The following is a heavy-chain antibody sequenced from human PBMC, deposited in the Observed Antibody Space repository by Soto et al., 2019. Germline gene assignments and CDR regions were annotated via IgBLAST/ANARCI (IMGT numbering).Heavy chain of an antibody. V-gene: IGHV4-30-2*01. CDR3: ARAYYDRSGYAVDP. CDR2: IYHSGST. Sequence: SETLSLTCAVSGGSISSGGYSWSWIRQPPGKGLEWIGYIYHSGSTYYNPSPKSRVTISVDRSKNQFSLKLSSVTAADTAVYYCARAYYDRSGYAVDPWGQGTLVTVSS. D-gene: IGHD3-22*01. J-gene: IGHJ5*02. CDR1: GGSISSGGYS.